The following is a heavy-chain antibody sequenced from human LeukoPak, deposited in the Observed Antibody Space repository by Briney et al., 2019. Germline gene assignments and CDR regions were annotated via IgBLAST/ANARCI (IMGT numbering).Heavy chain of an antibody. CDR1: GGSISSGDYY. CDR3: ASTTGPRGNWFDP. D-gene: IGHD1-14*01. Sequence: PSETLSLTCTVSGGSISSGDYYWSWIRQPPGKGLEWIGYIYYSGSTYYNPSLKSRVTISVDTSKNQFSLKLSSVTAADTAVYYCASTTGPRGNWFDPWGQGTLVTVSS. CDR2: IYYSGST. V-gene: IGHV4-30-4*01. J-gene: IGHJ5*02.